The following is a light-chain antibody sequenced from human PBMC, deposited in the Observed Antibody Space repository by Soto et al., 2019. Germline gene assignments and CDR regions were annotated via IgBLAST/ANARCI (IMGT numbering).Light chain of an antibody. Sequence: ETVMTQSPATLSVSPGERATLSCRAGQSIRNNLAWYQQNPGQAPRLLIYGATTRATAIPSRFSGSGSGTEFTLTISSLQSEDFAVYYCQQYNNWPLTFGGGTKVEIK. V-gene: IGKV3-15*01. CDR2: GAT. CDR3: QQYNNWPLT. J-gene: IGKJ4*01. CDR1: QSIRNN.